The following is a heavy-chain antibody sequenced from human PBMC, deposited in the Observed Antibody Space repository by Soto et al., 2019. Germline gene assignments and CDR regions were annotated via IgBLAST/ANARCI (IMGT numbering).Heavy chain of an antibody. Sequence: GGSLRLSCAASGFTFSDYYMSWIRQAPGKGLEWVSYISSSSGYTNYADSVKGRFTISRDNAKNSLYLQMNSLRAEDTAVYYCAKEYGRLDYWGQGTLVTVSS. CDR2: ISSSSGYT. CDR3: AKEYGRLDY. D-gene: IGHD4-17*01. CDR1: GFTFSDYY. J-gene: IGHJ4*02. V-gene: IGHV3-11*06.